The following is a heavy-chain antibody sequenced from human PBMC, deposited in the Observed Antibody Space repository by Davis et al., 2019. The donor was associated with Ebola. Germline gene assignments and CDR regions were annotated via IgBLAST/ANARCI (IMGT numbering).Heavy chain of an antibody. CDR2: INHSGNT. V-gene: IGHV4-4*02. CDR3: ARGNYRNYGCYYYGMDV. J-gene: IGHJ6*02. CDR1: GGSISSSNW. D-gene: IGHD4-11*01. Sequence: MPSETLSLTCAVSGGSISSSNWWSWVRQPPGKGLEWIGEINHSGNTNYNPSLKSRVTISVDTSKNQFSLKLSSVTAADTAVYYCARGNYRNYGCYYYGMDVWGQGTTVTVSS.